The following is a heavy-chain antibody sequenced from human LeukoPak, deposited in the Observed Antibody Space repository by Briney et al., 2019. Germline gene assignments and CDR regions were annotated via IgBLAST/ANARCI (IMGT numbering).Heavy chain of an antibody. J-gene: IGHJ5*02. D-gene: IGHD2-2*01. Sequence: ASVTVSFKASGGTFSIYAISWVRQAPGQGRERMGGIIPIFGTANYAQKFQGRVTITADKSTSTAYMELSSLRSEDTAVYYCASPSNCSSTSCHSFTFDPWGQGTLVTVSS. CDR2: IIPIFGTA. CDR3: ASPSNCSSTSCHSFTFDP. V-gene: IGHV1-69*06. CDR1: GGTFSIYA.